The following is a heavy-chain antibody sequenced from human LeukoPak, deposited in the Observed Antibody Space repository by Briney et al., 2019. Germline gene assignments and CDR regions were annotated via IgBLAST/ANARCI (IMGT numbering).Heavy chain of an antibody. Sequence: ASVKVSCKVSGYTLTELSIHWVRQAPGKGLEWMGGFDPEDGETIYAQKFQGRVTMTEDTSTDTAYMELSSLRSEDTAVYYCATDLVGATTAYYYYGMDVWGQGTTVTVSS. V-gene: IGHV1-24*01. CDR1: GYTLTELS. CDR3: ATDLVGATTAYYYYGMDV. J-gene: IGHJ6*02. CDR2: FDPEDGET. D-gene: IGHD1-26*01.